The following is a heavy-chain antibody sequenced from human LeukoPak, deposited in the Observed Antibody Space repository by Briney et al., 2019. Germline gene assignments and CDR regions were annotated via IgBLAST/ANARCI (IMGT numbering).Heavy chain of an antibody. CDR2: IWYDGSNK. CDR3: AKSSSYYDSSGEFDY. J-gene: IGHJ4*02. CDR1: GFTFSSYG. D-gene: IGHD3-22*01. V-gene: IGHV3-33*06. Sequence: GGSLRLSCAASGFTFSSYGMHWVRQAPGKGLEWVAVIWYDGSNKYYANSVEGRFTISRDNSRNTLYLQMNSLRAEDTAVYYCAKSSSYYDSSGEFDYWGQGTLVTVSS.